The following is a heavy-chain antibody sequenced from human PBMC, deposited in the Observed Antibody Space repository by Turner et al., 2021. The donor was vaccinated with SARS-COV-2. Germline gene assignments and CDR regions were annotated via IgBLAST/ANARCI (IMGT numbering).Heavy chain of an antibody. CDR3: AGEVVVLTTTHYGMDV. CDR1: GGSISSSSYY. CDR2: IYYSGST. V-gene: IGHV4-39*01. Sequence: QLQLQESGPGLGKPSETLSLTCTVSGGSISSSSYYWGWIRQPPGKGLEWIGCIYYSGSTYYNPSLKSRVTISVDTSKNQFSLKLSSVTAADTAVYYCAGEVVVLTTTHYGMDVWGQGTTVTVSS. J-gene: IGHJ6*02. D-gene: IGHD1-26*01.